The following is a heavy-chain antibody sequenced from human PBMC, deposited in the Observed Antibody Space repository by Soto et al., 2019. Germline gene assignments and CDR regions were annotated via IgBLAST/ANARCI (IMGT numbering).Heavy chain of an antibody. D-gene: IGHD6-19*01. CDR3: ARATYSSGWSSGGYYFDY. V-gene: IGHV4-31*03. CDR1: GGSISSGGYY. Sequence: SETLSLTCTVSGGSISSGGYYWSWIRQHPGKGLEWIGYIYYSGSTYYNPSLKSRVTISVDASKNQFSLKLSSVTAADTAVYYCARATYSSGWSSGGYYFDYWGQGTLVTVSS. J-gene: IGHJ4*02. CDR2: IYYSGST.